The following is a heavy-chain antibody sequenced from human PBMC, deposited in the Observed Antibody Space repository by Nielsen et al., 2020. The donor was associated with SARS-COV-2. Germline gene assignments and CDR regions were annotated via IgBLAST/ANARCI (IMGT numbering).Heavy chain of an antibody. D-gene: IGHD6-19*01. CDR2: ISAYNGNT. Sequence: ASVKVSCKASGYTFTNYGISWVRQAPGQGLEWMGWISAYNGNTNYAQKLQGRVTMTTDTSTSTAYMELRSLRSDDTAVYYCARVGTIWQWLVRTYYFDYWGQGTLVTVSS. J-gene: IGHJ4*02. V-gene: IGHV1-18*01. CDR1: GYTFTNYG. CDR3: ARVGTIWQWLVRTYYFDY.